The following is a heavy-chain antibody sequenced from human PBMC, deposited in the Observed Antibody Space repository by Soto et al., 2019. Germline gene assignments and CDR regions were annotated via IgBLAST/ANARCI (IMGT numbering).Heavy chain of an antibody. CDR1: GYTFSSNV. V-gene: IGHV1-8*01. CDR3: ARGGPAAGFDL. J-gene: IGHJ4*02. D-gene: IGHD6-13*01. CDR2: MKPSTGDS. Sequence: QEQLVQSGAEVKKPGASVKVSCEASGYTFSSNVIDWVRQASGQGLEWMGWMKPSTGDSGYAQDFQGRITLTRDTATGTAYMELSSLRPEDTAVYYCARGGPAAGFDLWGQGTLVTVSS.